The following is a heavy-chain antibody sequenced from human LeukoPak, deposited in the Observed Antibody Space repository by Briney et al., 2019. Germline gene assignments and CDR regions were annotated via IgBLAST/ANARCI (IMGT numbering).Heavy chain of an antibody. D-gene: IGHD3-22*01. CDR1: GGSISSSSYY. V-gene: IGHV4-39*01. J-gene: IGHJ3*02. CDR2: IYYSGST. Sequence: SETLSLTCTVSGGSISSSSYYWGWIRQPPGKGLEWIGSIYYSGSTYYNPSLKSRVTISVDTSKNQFSPKPSSVTAADTAVYYCARLWHYYDSSGYIWGQGTMVTVSS. CDR3: ARLWHYYDSSGYI.